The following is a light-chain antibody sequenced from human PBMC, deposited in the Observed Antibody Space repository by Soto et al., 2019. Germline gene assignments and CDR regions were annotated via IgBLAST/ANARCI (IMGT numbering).Light chain of an antibody. Sequence: EIVLTQSPVTLSLSPGERATLSCMASQSIGTYLAWYQQKPDQAPRLLIYHASNRATGIPARFSGSGSGTDFTLTISSLEPEDFAVYYCQQRSDWTRTFGQGTKVEVK. CDR2: HAS. J-gene: IGKJ1*01. CDR1: QSIGTY. CDR3: QQRSDWTRT. V-gene: IGKV3-11*01.